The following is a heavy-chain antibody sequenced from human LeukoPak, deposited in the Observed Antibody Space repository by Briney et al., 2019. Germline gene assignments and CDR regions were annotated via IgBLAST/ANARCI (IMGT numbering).Heavy chain of an antibody. D-gene: IGHD3-22*01. V-gene: IGHV1-69*13. CDR2: IIPIFGTA. J-gene: IGHJ4*02. CDR3: ARDNRSSSGYQTVSDRYYFDY. CDR1: GGTFSSYA. Sequence: SVKVSCKASGGTFSSYAISWVRQAPGQGLEWMGGIIPIFGTANYAQKFQGRVTITADESTSTAYMELSSLRSEDTAVYYCARDNRSSSGYQTVSDRYYFDYWGQGTLVTVSS.